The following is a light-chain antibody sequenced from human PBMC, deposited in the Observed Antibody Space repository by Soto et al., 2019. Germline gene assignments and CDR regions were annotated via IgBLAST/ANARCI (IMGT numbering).Light chain of an antibody. CDR1: QSVSSSF. CDR2: GAS. V-gene: IGKV3-20*01. CDR3: QQYGSSHRT. J-gene: IGKJ1*01. Sequence: EIVLTQSPGTLSLSLGERATLSCRASQSVSSSFLAWYQQKPGQAPRLLIYGASSRATGIPDRFSGSVSGTDFSLTISRLEPEDFAVYYCQQYGSSHRTFGQGTKVEIK.